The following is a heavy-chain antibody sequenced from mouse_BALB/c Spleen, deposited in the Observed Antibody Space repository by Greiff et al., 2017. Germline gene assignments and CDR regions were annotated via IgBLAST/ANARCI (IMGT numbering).Heavy chain of an antibody. J-gene: IGHJ4*01. Sequence: VQLMESGPGLVAPSQSLSITCTVSGFSLTSYGVHWVRQPPGKGLEWLGVIWAGGSTNYNSALMSRLSISKDNSKSQVFLKMNSLQTDDTAMYYCARVLRRSFYAMDYWGQGTSVTVSS. V-gene: IGHV2-9*02. D-gene: IGHD1-1*01. CDR1: GFSLTSYG. CDR2: IWAGGST. CDR3: ARVLRRSFYAMDY.